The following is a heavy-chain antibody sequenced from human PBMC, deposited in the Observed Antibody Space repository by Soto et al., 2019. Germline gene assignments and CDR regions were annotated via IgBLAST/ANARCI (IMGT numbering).Heavy chain of an antibody. V-gene: IGHV5-51*01. D-gene: IGHD3-3*01. CDR3: ASRGVYYDFWSGSNNDAFDI. CDR2: IYPGDSDT. Sequence: GESLKISCKGSGYSFTSYWIGWVRQMPGKGLGWMGIIYPGDSDTRYSPSFQGQVTISADKSISTAYLQWSSLKASDTAMYYCASRGVYYDFWSGSNNDAFDIWGQGTMVTVSS. J-gene: IGHJ3*02. CDR1: GYSFTSYW.